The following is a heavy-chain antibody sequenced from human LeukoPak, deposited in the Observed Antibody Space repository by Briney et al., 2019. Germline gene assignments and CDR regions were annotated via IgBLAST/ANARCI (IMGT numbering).Heavy chain of an antibody. V-gene: IGHV1-69*05. J-gene: IGHJ5*02. Sequence: ASVKVSCKASGGTFSSYAISWVRQAPGQGLEWMGGIIPIFGTANYAQKFQGRVTITRDTSASTAYMELSSLRSEDTAVYYCASRYCSGGSCSFDPWGQGTLVTVSS. CDR1: GGTFSSYA. CDR2: IIPIFGTA. CDR3: ASRYCSGGSCSFDP. D-gene: IGHD2-15*01.